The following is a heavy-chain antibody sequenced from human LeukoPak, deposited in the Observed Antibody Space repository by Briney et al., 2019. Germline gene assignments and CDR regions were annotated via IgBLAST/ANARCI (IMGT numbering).Heavy chain of an antibody. CDR1: GYSISSGYY. J-gene: IGHJ4*02. CDR3: ARGTADGYPGRRPSDY. CDR2: IYHSGST. D-gene: IGHD5-24*01. V-gene: IGHV4-38-2*01. Sequence: RPSETLSLTCAVSGYSISSGYYWGWIRQPPGKGLERIGSIYHSGSTYYNPSLKSRVTISVDTSKNQFSLKLSSVTAADTAVYYCARGTADGYPGRRPSDYWGQGTLVTVSS.